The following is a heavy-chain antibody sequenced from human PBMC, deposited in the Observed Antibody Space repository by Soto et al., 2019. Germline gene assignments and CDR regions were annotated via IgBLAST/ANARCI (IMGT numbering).Heavy chain of an antibody. CDR3: ARPLVGATPPGGMDV. Sequence: QVQLVQSGAEVKKPGSSVKVSCKASGGTFSSYAISWVRQAPGQGLEWMGGIIPIFGTANHAQKFQGRVTITADESTSTAYMELSSPRSEDTAVYYCARPLVGATPPGGMDVWGQGTTVTVSS. D-gene: IGHD1-26*01. CDR2: IIPIFGTA. V-gene: IGHV1-69*01. J-gene: IGHJ6*02. CDR1: GGTFSSYA.